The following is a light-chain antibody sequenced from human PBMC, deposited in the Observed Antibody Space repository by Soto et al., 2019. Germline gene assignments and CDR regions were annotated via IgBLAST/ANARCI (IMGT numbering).Light chain of an antibody. V-gene: IGKV3-20*01. Sequence: EVVLTQSPGTLSLSPGERVTLSCRASQSVDNHYLAWYQQKPGQSPRLLIYGTSSRATGIPDRFSGSGSGTDFTLTISRLEPEDFAMYYCQQYGRTGTFGQGTKVEIK. CDR1: QSVDNHY. CDR3: QQYGRTGT. CDR2: GTS. J-gene: IGKJ1*01.